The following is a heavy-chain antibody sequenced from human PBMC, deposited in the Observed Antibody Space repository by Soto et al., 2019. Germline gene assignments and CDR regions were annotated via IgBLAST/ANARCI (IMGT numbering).Heavy chain of an antibody. CDR3: ARAVGGMVRGVISYYYGMDV. CDR1: GGSISSYY. CDR2: IYYSGST. Sequence: SETLSLTCTVSGGSISSYYWSWIRQPPGTGLEWIGYIYYSGSTNYNPSLKSRVTISVDTSKNQFSLKLSSVTAADTAVYYCARAVGGMVRGVISYYYGMDVWGQGTTVTVSS. J-gene: IGHJ6*02. V-gene: IGHV4-59*01. D-gene: IGHD3-10*01.